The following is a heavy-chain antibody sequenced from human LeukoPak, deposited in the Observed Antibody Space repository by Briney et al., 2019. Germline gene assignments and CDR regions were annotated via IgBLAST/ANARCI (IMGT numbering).Heavy chain of an antibody. CDR3: ARLSYDRSGYWPDYFDY. D-gene: IGHD3-22*01. CDR1: GGSISNYY. CDR2: IYYSGST. J-gene: IGHJ4*02. V-gene: IGHV4-59*08. Sequence: SETLSLTCTVSGGSISNYYWNWIRQPPGKGLEWIGYIYYSGSTNYSPSLESRVTISVDMSKNQFSLKLSSVTAADTAVYYCARLSYDRSGYWPDYFDYWGQGTLVTVSS.